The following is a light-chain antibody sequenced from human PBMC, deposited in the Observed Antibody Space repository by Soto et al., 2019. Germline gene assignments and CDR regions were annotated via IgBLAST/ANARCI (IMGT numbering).Light chain of an antibody. Sequence: EIVMTQSPVTLSVSPGERATLSCRASQFVSSNLAWYQQKPGQAPRLLIYGASTRATGIPARFSGSGSGTEFTLTLSNLQSEDFAVYFYQQYHNWPPITFGQGTRLEMK. CDR1: QFVSSN. V-gene: IGKV3D-15*01. CDR2: GAS. J-gene: IGKJ5*01. CDR3: QQYHNWPPIT.